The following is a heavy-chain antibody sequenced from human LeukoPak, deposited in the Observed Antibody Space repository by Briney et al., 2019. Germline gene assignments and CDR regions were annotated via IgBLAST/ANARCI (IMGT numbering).Heavy chain of an antibody. J-gene: IGHJ4*02. Sequence: SETLSLTCTVSGGSISDYYWSWIRQPPGKGLEWIGYVYYSGSTSYNPSLKSRVTISVDTSKNQFSLKVSSVTAADTALYYCARGHLVFAYWGQGTLVTVSS. CDR1: GGSISDYY. D-gene: IGHD6-6*01. CDR3: ARGHLVFAY. CDR2: VYYSGST. V-gene: IGHV4-59*01.